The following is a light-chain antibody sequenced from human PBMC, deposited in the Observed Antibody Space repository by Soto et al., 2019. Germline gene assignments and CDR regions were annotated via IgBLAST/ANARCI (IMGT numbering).Light chain of an antibody. V-gene: IGLV1-44*01. J-gene: IGLJ3*02. CDR3: AVWDDSLSGRWV. CDR1: NSNIGTNT. Sequence: QSVLAQPPSASGTPGQWATISCSGTNSNIGTNTVNWYQQLPGTAPKLLIYADNRRPSGVPARFSGSKSGTSASLAISGLQSEDEADYYCAVWDDSLSGRWVFGGGTKLTVL. CDR2: ADN.